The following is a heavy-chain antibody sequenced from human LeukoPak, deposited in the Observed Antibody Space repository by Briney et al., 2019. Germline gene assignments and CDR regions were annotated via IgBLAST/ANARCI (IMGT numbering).Heavy chain of an antibody. Sequence: PSETLSLTCTVSGGSISSSSYYWGWIRQPPGKGLEWIGSIYYSGSTYYNPSLKSRVTISVDTSKNQFSLKLSSVTAADTAVYYCARDLSGTDSSGYYSRGFQHWGQGTLVTVSS. V-gene: IGHV4-39*07. D-gene: IGHD3-22*01. CDR2: IYYSGST. CDR3: ARDLSGTDSSGYYSRGFQH. CDR1: GGSISSSSYY. J-gene: IGHJ1*01.